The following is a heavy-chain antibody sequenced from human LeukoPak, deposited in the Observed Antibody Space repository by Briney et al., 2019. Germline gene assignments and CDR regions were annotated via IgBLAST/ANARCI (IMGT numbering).Heavy chain of an antibody. CDR1: GLTVSSNY. V-gene: IGHV3-53*01. Sequence: PGGSLRLSCAASGLTVSSNYMSWVRQAPGKGLEWVSIIYSGGSTYYADSVKGRFTISRDNSKNTLYLQMNSLRADDTAVYYCARDFPTDLPYYYYGMDVWGKGTTVTVSS. CDR2: IYSGGST. CDR3: ARDFPTDLPYYYYGMDV. J-gene: IGHJ6*04.